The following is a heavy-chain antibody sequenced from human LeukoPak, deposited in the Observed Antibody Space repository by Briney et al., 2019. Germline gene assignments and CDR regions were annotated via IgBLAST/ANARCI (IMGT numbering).Heavy chain of an antibody. Sequence: QPGGSLRLSCAASGFTFSGSEMNWVRQAPGKGLEWVSYISSSGSTIYYADSVKGRFTVSRDNAKNSLYPRTNSLRAEDTAVYYCARSGYLGPDYWGQGTLVTVSS. V-gene: IGHV3-48*03. D-gene: IGHD2-2*01. J-gene: IGHJ4*02. CDR3: ARSGYLGPDY. CDR1: GFTFSGSE. CDR2: ISSSGSTI.